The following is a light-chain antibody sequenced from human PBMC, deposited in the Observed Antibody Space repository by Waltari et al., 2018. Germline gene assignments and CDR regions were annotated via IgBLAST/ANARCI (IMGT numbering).Light chain of an antibody. CDR3: AAWDDNLTGPL. V-gene: IGLV1-47*01. J-gene: IGLJ3*02. CDR2: KHN. Sequence: SVLTQPPSASGTPGQTVTIPCSGSSSNIGGNFVYWYQQLPGLAPQLLVYKHNQRPPGVPARFSGSKAGTSAALAISGLRSDDEAEYYCAAWDDNLTGPLFGGGTKVTVL. CDR1: SSNIGGNF.